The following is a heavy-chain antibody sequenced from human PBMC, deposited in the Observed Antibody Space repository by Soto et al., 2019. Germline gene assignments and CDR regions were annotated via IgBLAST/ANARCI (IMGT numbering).Heavy chain of an antibody. Sequence: QVQLVQSGAEVKKPGASVKVSCKASGYTFTSYYMHWVRQAPGQGLEWMGIINPSGGSTSYAQKFKGRVTMTRETSTSTVYMELSSLRSEDTAVYYCARVSSWSCFDYWGQGTLVTVSS. J-gene: IGHJ4*02. CDR1: GYTFTSYY. V-gene: IGHV1-46*01. CDR2: INPSGGST. D-gene: IGHD6-13*01. CDR3: ARVSSWSCFDY.